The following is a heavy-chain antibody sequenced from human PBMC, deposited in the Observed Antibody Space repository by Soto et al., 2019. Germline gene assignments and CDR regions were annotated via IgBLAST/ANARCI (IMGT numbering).Heavy chain of an antibody. CDR2: VSGTGGSA. Sequence: VRQAPGKGLEWVSGVSGTGGSAYYADSVKGRFTISRDKSTNTLYLHMNSLRAEDTAVYYCARGSAYSDYDLEYWGQGALVTVSS. CDR3: ARGSAYSDYDLEY. V-gene: IGHV3-23*01. D-gene: IGHD4-17*01. J-gene: IGHJ4*02.